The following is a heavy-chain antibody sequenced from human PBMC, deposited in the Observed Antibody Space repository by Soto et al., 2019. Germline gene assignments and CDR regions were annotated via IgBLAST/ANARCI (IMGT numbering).Heavy chain of an antibody. D-gene: IGHD2-2*01. V-gene: IGHV3-49*04. CDR1: GFTFGDYA. CDR3: TRVGYCSSTSCPPGPFDP. Sequence: TGGSLRLSCTASGFTFGDYAMSWVRQAPGKGLEWVGFIRSKAYGGTTEYAASVKGRFTISRDDSKSIAYLQMNSLKTEDTAVYYCTRVGYCSSTSCPPGPFDPWGQGTLVTVSS. J-gene: IGHJ5*02. CDR2: IRSKAYGGTT.